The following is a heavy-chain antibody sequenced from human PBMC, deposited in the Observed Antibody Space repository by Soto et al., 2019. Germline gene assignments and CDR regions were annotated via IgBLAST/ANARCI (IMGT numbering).Heavy chain of an antibody. V-gene: IGHV3-23*01. CDR1: GFTFNSHS. Sequence: GGSLRLSCAASGFTFNSHSMSWVRQAPGKGLAWVAALDGGGANALYADSVRGRFTISRDNSKNTLYLQMNSLRAEDTALYFCARGPVPTITTRIDSWGQGTLVTVSS. D-gene: IGHD5-12*01. CDR2: LDGGGANA. J-gene: IGHJ4*02. CDR3: ARGPVPTITTRIDS.